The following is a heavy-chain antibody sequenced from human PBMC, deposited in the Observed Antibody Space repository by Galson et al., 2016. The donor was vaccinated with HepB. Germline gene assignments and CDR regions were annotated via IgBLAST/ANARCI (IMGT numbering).Heavy chain of an antibody. CDR2: TWYDGSNK. D-gene: IGHD6-25*01. J-gene: IGHJ4*02. CDR3: AREAAAAAACLDY. CDR1: GFIFSRYG. V-gene: IGHV3-33*01. Sequence: SLRLSCAASGFIFSRYGMHWVRQAPGKGPEWLAVTWYDGSNKYYADSVKGRFTISRDNSKNTLYLQMNSLRDEDTAVYYCAREAAAAAACLDYWGQGTLVTLTS.